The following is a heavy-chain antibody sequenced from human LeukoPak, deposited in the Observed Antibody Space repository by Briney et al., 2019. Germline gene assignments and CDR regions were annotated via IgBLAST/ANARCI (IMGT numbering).Heavy chain of an antibody. CDR2: ISGSGGTT. V-gene: IGHV3-23*01. CDR1: GFTFRNYG. CDR3: AKEVADLTVSVPQSDSFDY. J-gene: IGHJ4*02. D-gene: IGHD5/OR15-5a*01. Sequence: PGGSLRLSCVVSGFTFRNYGMGWVRQAPGKGLEWVSSISGSGGTTYVADSVKGRFTISRDNFRNTLYLQINSLRAEDTATYYCAKEVADLTVSVPQSDSFDYWGQGILVTVSS.